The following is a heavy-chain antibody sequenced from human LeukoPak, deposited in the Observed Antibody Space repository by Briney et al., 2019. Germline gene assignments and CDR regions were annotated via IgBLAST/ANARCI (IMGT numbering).Heavy chain of an antibody. Sequence: GGSLRLSCAASRFTFSSYAMHWVRQAPGKGLEWVALISYDGSDKYYADSVKGRFTISRDSSKNTLYLQMNSLRIEDTAVYYCASLYSSGWYLTDYWGQGTLVTVSS. CDR2: ISYDGSDK. V-gene: IGHV3-30-3*01. CDR3: ASLYSSGWYLTDY. CDR1: RFTFSSYA. D-gene: IGHD6-19*01. J-gene: IGHJ4*02.